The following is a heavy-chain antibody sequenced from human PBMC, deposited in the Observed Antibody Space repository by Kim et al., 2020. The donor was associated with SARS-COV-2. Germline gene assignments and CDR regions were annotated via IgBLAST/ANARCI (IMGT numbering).Heavy chain of an antibody. CDR3: ARIYIMVRGGAFDY. CDR2: INHSGST. D-gene: IGHD3-10*01. Sequence: SETLSLTCAVYGGSFSGYYWSWIRQPPGKGLEWIGEINHSGSTNYNPSLKSRVTISVDTSKNQFSLKLSSVTAADTAVYYCARIYIMVRGGAFDYWGQGTLVTVSS. J-gene: IGHJ4*02. V-gene: IGHV4-34*01. CDR1: GGSFSGYY.